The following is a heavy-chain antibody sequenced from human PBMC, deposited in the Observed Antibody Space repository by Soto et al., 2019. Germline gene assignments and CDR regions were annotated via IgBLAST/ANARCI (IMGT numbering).Heavy chain of an antibody. Sequence: GASVKVSCKASGYTFRCYGISWVRQAPGQGLERGGCHSAYTGDTHYAPKFQDRITLTTETSTDAAYMELRSRGLDDTAVYDCARDWSRYYDNSGLIWFY. CDR3: ARDWSRYYDNSGLIWFY. CDR1: GYTFRCYG. J-gene: IGHJ5*01. D-gene: IGHD3-22*01. CDR2: HSAYTGDT. V-gene: IGHV1-18*04.